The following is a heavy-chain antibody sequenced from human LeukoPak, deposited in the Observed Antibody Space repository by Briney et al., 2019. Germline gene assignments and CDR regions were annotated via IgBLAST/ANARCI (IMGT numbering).Heavy chain of an antibody. CDR2: ISSSSSYI. Sequence: GGSLRLSCAASGFTFSSYWMNWVRQAPGKGLEWVSSISSSSSYIYYADSVKGRFTISRDNAKNSLYLQMNSLRAEDTAVYYCARGRDGYNYYPDYWGQGTLVTVSS. CDR1: GFTFSSYW. CDR3: ARGRDGYNYYPDY. D-gene: IGHD5-24*01. V-gene: IGHV3-21*01. J-gene: IGHJ4*02.